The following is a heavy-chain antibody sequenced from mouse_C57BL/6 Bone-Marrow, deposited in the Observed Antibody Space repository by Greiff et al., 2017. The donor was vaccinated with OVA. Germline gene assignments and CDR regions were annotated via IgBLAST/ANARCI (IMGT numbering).Heavy chain of an antibody. CDR1: GFTFSDYY. Sequence: EVKLVESGGGLVQPGGSLKLSCAASGFTFSDYYMYWVRQTPEKRLEWVAYISNGGGSTYYPDTVKGRFTISRDNAKNTLYLQMSRLKSEDTAMYYCATPVYYDYAWFAYWGQGTLVTVSA. J-gene: IGHJ3*01. D-gene: IGHD2-4*01. CDR2: ISNGGGST. CDR3: ATPVYYDYAWFAY. V-gene: IGHV5-12*01.